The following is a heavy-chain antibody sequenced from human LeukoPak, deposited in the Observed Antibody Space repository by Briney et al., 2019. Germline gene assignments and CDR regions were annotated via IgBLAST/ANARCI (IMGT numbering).Heavy chain of an antibody. CDR1: GFTFSSYS. CDR3: ARVGGVYYDSSGYSPLDY. Sequence: GGSLRLSCAASGFTFSSYSMNWVRQAPGKGLEWVSSISSSSSYIYYADSVKGRFTISRDNAKNSLYLQMNSLGAEDTAVYYCARVGGVYYDSSGYSPLDYWGQGTLVTVSS. J-gene: IGHJ4*02. D-gene: IGHD3-22*01. CDR2: ISSSSSYI. V-gene: IGHV3-21*01.